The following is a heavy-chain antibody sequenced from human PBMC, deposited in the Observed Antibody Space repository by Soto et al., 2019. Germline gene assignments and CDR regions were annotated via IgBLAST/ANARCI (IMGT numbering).Heavy chain of an antibody. CDR3: ARVSGRCSGGSCYPKYYYYGMDV. Sequence: ASVKVSCKASGYTFTSYYMHGVRQAPGQGLEWMGIINPSGRSTRYAQKFQDRVTITRETSTRTVYMELSSLSCADPAAVYCARVSGRCSGGSCYPKYYYYGMDVWGQGTTVTVSS. CDR2: INPSGRST. D-gene: IGHD2-15*01. V-gene: IGHV1-46*01. CDR1: GYTFTSYY. J-gene: IGHJ6*02.